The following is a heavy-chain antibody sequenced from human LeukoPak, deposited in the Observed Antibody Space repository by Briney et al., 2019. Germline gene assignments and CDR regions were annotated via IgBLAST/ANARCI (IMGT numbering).Heavy chain of an antibody. CDR3: ARVFPARFDY. CDR1: GGSFSGYY. V-gene: IGHV4-34*01. J-gene: IGHJ4*02. CDR2: INHSGST. D-gene: IGHD6-6*01. Sequence: SETLSLTCAVYGGSFSGYYWSWNRQPPGKGLEWIGEINHSGSTNYNPSLKSRVTISVDTSKNQFSLKLSSVTAADTAVYYCARVFPARFDYWGQGTLVTVSS.